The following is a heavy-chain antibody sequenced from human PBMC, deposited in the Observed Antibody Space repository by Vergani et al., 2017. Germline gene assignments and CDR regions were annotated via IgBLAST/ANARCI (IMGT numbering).Heavy chain of an antibody. Sequence: QVQLQESGPGLVKPSETLSLTCTVSGGSISSYYWSWIRQPPGKGLEWIGYIYYSGSTNYNPSLKSRVTISVDTSKNQFSLKLSSVTAADTAVYYCARVYYDDSSGYYYLNWFDPWGQGTLVTVSS. D-gene: IGHD3-22*01. J-gene: IGHJ5*02. V-gene: IGHV4-59*01. CDR2: IYYSGST. CDR3: ARVYYDDSSGYYYLNWFDP. CDR1: GGSISSYY.